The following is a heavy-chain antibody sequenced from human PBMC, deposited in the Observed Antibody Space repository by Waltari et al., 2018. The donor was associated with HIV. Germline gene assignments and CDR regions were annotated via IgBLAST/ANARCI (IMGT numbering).Heavy chain of an antibody. D-gene: IGHD3-10*01. CDR1: GFTFRIYC. Sequence: EVQLVEYVVGLVQPGGSMRLSCSASGFTFRIYCMHWVRQAPGKGLVWVSGINRDGSTIRYADSGKGRFTISRDNAKNTLYLQMNSLRAEDTALYYCARGQYYSMDVWGQGTTVTVSS. CDR2: INRDGSTI. J-gene: IGHJ6*02. CDR3: ARGQYYSMDV. V-gene: IGHV3-74*01.